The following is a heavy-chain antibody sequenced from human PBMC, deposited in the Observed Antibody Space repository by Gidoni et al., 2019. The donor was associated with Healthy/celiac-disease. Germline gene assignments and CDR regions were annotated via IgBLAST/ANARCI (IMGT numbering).Heavy chain of an antibody. CDR3: ARGPSSGGVYGMDV. Sequence: QVQLVESGGGVVQPGRSLRLSCAASGFTFSSYGMHWVRQAPGKGLEWVAVIWYDGSNKYYADSVKGRFTISRDNSKNTLYLQMNSLRAEDTAVYYCARGPSSGGVYGMDVWGQGTTVTVSS. D-gene: IGHD2-15*01. CDR2: IWYDGSNK. CDR1: GFTFSSYG. V-gene: IGHV3-33*01. J-gene: IGHJ6*02.